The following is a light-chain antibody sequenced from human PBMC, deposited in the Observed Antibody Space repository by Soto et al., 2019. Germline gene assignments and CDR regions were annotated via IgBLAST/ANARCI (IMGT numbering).Light chain of an antibody. CDR3: QQYGSSPPRYT. CDR2: GTS. V-gene: IGKV3-20*01. Sequence: EIVLTQSPGTLSLSPGERATLSCRTSQSISSSYLAWYQQKPGQAPRLILYGTSTRATGIPDRFSGSGSGTDFTLPISRLEPEDFAVYHCQQYGSSPPRYTFGQGTKLEIK. J-gene: IGKJ2*01. CDR1: QSISSSY.